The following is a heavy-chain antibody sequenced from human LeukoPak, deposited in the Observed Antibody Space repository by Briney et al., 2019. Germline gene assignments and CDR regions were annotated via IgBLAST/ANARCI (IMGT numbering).Heavy chain of an antibody. CDR1: GFTFAGFA. CDR2: ISGAGFST. D-gene: IGHD3-16*01. CDR3: AKDFGGSVSS. V-gene: IGHV3-23*01. J-gene: IGHJ4*02. Sequence: GGSLTLSCAASGFTFAGFAMDWVRQAPGKGLEWVSDISGAGFSTLYSDSVKGRFTISRDNSKNTLYLQMNSLRAEDTAVYYCAKDFGGSVSSWGQGTLVTVSS.